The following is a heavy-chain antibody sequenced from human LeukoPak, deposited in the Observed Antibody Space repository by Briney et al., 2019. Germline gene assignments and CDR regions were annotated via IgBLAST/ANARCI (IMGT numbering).Heavy chain of an antibody. CDR1: GCTFTSYD. CDR2: MNPNSGNT. V-gene: IGHV1-8*01. Sequence: ASVKVSCRASGCTFTSYDINWVRQATGQGLEWMGWMNPNSGNTGYAQKFQGRGTMTRNTSISTAYMELSSLRSEDTAVSYCASGARRRYFDPWGQGTLVTVSS. CDR3: ASGARRRYFDP. D-gene: IGHD3-9*01. J-gene: IGHJ5*02.